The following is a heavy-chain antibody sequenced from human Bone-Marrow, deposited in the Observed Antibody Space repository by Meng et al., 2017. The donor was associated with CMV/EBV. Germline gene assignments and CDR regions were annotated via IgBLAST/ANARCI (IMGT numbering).Heavy chain of an antibody. CDR2: IKPDGSEK. D-gene: IGHD4-23*01. CDR3: GRDSRSRYTNSDY. J-gene: IGHJ4*02. CDR1: GFTFSDYW. V-gene: IGHV3-7*01. Sequence: GGSPRLSCAASGFTFSDYWMSWIRQAPGKGLEWVANIKPDGSEKNYVDAVKGRFTVSRDNAENSLYLQMNSLRGEDTALYYCGRDSRSRYTNSDYWGQGILVTVSP.